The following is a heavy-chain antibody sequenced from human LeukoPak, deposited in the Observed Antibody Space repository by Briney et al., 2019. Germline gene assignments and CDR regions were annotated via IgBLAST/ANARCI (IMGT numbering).Heavy chain of an antibody. CDR2: INPNSGGT. CDR1: GYTFTGYY. CDR3: ARGGVEYSSSSEADY. V-gene: IGHV1-2*06. Sequence: ASVKVSCKASGYTFTGYYMHWVRQAPGQGREWMGRINPNSGGTKYAQKFQGRVTMNRDTSISTAYMELSRLRSDDTAVYYCARGGVEYSSSSEADYWGQGTLVTVSS. D-gene: IGHD6-6*01. J-gene: IGHJ4*02.